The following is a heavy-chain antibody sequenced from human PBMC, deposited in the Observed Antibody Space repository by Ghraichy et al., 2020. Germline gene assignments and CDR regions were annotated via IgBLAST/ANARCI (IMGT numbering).Heavy chain of an antibody. V-gene: IGHV3-30*09. CDR1: EFTFNAFA. CDR3: AKEGGTYFDSYYYGLNV. Sequence: GGSLRLSCAASEFTFNAFAMHWVRQAPGKGLEWVAFISYDGRSINYADSVKGRFAISRDNSRYTLHLQMNSLRAEDTAVYYCAKEGGTYFDSYYYGLNVWGQGTTVIVSS. J-gene: IGHJ6*02. CDR2: ISYDGRSI. D-gene: IGHD1-26*01.